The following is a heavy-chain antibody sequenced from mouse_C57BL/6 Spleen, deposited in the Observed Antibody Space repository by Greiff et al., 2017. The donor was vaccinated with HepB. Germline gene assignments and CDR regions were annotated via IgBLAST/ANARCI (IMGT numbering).Heavy chain of an antibody. Sequence: VKLVESGPGLVAPSPSLSITCTVSGFSLTSYGVDWVRQPPGKGLEWLGVIWGGGSTNYNSALMSRLSISKDDSKSQVFLKMNSLQTDDTAMYYCAKHRGSSYGDYAMDYWGQGTSVTVSS. V-gene: IGHV2-9*01. CDR1: GFSLTSYG. CDR3: AKHRGSSYGDYAMDY. J-gene: IGHJ4*01. D-gene: IGHD1-1*01. CDR2: IWGGGST.